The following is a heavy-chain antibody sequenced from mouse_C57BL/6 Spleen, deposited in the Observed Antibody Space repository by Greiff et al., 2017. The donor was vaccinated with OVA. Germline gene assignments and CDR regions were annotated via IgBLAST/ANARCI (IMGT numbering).Heavy chain of an antibody. CDR1: GFSLTSYG. Sequence: QVQLKESGPGLVQPSQSLSITCTVSGFSLTSYGVHWVRQSPGKGLEWLGVIWRGGSTDYNAAFMSRLSITKDNSTSQVFFKMNSLQADDTAIYYCAKTVTTVDAMDYWGQGTSVTVSS. V-gene: IGHV2-5*01. J-gene: IGHJ4*01. CDR3: AKTVTTVDAMDY. CDR2: IWRGGST. D-gene: IGHD1-1*01.